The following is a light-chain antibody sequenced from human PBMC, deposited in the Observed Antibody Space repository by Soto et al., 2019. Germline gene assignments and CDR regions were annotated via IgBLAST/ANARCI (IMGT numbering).Light chain of an antibody. J-gene: IGKJ1*01. CDR1: QSISNY. CDR3: QQSYSTPRT. CDR2: AAS. Sequence: DIQMTQSPSSLSASVGDRVTITCRASQSISNYLNWYQQKPGKAPKLLIYAASSLQSGVPSRFGGSGSGTDFTLTISSLQPADFATYYCQQSYSTPRTFGQGTKVEIK. V-gene: IGKV1-39*01.